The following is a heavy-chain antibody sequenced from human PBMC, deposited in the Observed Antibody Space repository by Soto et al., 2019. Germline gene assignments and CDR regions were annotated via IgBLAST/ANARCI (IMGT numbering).Heavy chain of an antibody. V-gene: IGHV1-18*01. CDR3: ARGGTPIDY. CDR1: GYTFTNFG. D-gene: IGHD3-16*01. CDR2: ISAYNGNT. Sequence: QVQLVQSGAEVKKPGASVKVSCKTSGYTFTNFGLSWLRQDPGQGLEWMGWISAYNGNTNYAQHFQGRVTMTTDTSTSRAYMELRSLRSDDTAVYYSARGGTPIDYWGQGTLVTVSS. J-gene: IGHJ4*02.